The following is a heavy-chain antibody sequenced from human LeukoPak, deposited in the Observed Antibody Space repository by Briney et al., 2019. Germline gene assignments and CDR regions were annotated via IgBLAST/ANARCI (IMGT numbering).Heavy chain of an antibody. CDR3: AKDQTAAVGQLDY. V-gene: IGHV3-23*01. CDR1: GFTFSSYA. J-gene: IGHJ4*02. CDR2: ISGSGGST. D-gene: IGHD6-13*01. Sequence: GGSLRLSCAASGFTFSSYAMSWVRQAPGEGLEWVSAISGSGGSTYYADSVKGRFTISRDNSQNTLYLHMNSLRAEDTAVYYCAKDQTAAVGQLDYWGQGTVVTVSS.